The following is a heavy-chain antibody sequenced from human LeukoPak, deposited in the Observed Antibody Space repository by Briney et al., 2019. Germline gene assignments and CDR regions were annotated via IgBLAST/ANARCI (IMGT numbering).Heavy chain of an antibody. V-gene: IGHV3-53*01. Sequence: GGSLRLSCAASGFIVSSNYMSWVRQAPGKGLEWVSVIYSGGSTYYADSVKGRFTISRDNSKNTLYLQMNSLRAEDTAVYYCARGMFGRYFDYWGQGTLVTVSS. J-gene: IGHJ4*02. CDR1: GFIVSSNY. D-gene: IGHD3-10*02. CDR3: ARGMFGRYFDY. CDR2: IYSGGST.